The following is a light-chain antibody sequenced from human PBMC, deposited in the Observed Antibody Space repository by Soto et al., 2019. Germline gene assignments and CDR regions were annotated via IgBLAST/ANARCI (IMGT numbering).Light chain of an antibody. CDR3: QQYNNWPPLT. V-gene: IGKV3-15*01. J-gene: IGKJ4*01. CDR1: QSINNN. Sequence: EIVMTQSPATLSVSPGERATLSCRASQSINNNLAWYQQRPGQAPRLLIYDASTRATGIPARFSGSGSGTEFTLTISSLQSEESALYYCQQYNNWPPLTFGGGTKVEIK. CDR2: DAS.